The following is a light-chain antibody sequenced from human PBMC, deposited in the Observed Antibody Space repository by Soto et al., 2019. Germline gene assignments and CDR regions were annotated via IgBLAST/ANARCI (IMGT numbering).Light chain of an antibody. CDR2: AAS. CDR1: QSISSY. V-gene: IGKV1-39*01. J-gene: IGKJ1*01. CDR3: HQYGDSPQT. Sequence: DIQMTQSPSSLSASLGDRVTITCRASQSISSYLNWYQQKPGKAPKLLIYAASSLQSGVPSRFSGSGSGTDFTLTISRLEPEDFAVYYCHQYGDSPQTFGQGTKVDIK.